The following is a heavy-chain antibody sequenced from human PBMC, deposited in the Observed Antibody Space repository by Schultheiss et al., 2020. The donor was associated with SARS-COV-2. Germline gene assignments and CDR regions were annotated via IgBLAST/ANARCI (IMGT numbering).Heavy chain of an antibody. J-gene: IGHJ5*02. CDR1: GGSISSSSYY. CDR3: ARDKQWLPNNWFDP. D-gene: IGHD6-19*01. CDR2: IYYSGST. Sequence: GSLRLSCTVSGGSISSSSYYWGWIRQPPGKGLEWIGSIYYSGSTYYNPSLKSRVTISVDTSKNQFSLKLSSVTAADTAVYYCARDKQWLPNNWFDPWGQGTLVTVSS. V-gene: IGHV4-39*07.